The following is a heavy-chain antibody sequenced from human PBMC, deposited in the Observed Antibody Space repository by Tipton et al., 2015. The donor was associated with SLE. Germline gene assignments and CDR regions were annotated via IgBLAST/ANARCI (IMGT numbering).Heavy chain of an antibody. CDR3: ARHNSGSVVWFDP. V-gene: IGHV4-39*01. CDR2: INHRGST. Sequence: TLSLTCAVYGGSISSSSSYYWAWIRQPPGKGVEWIGEINHRGSTNYNPSLKSRVTISVDTSKNQFSLKLSSVTAADTAVYYCARHNSGSVVWFDPWGQGTLVTVSS. J-gene: IGHJ5*02. D-gene: IGHD5-12*01. CDR1: GGSISSSSSYY.